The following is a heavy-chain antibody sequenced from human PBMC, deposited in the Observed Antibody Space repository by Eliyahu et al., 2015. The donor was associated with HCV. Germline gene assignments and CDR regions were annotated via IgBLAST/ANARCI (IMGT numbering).Heavy chain of an antibody. CDR3: VRDPDWGLKYFDV. CDR2: INPNSGDT. CDR1: GYTFTAYX. J-gene: IGHJ2*01. V-gene: IGHV1-2*06. D-gene: IGHD7-27*01. Sequence: QVQLAQSAAELKTPGXSVXVSCKASGYTFTAYXIHWVRQAPGQGLEWMGRINPNSGDTNYAQKFQGKVTLTRDTSISAAYMDLTRLRSDDTAVYFCVRDPDWGLKYFDVWGRGTLVTVSS.